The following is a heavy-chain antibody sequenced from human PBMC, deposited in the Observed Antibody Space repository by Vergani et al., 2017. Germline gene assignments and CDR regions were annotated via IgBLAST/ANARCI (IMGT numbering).Heavy chain of an antibody. J-gene: IGHJ6*03. CDR3: AKASSYYYYYYMDV. CDR1: GFTFSSYA. V-gene: IGHV3-23*04. Sequence: VQLVESGGGFFQPGGSLRLSCSASGFTFSSYAMSWVRQAPGKGLEWVSAISGSGGSTYYADSVKGRFTISRDNSKNTLYLQMNSLRAEDTAVYYCAKASSYYYYYYMDVWGKGTTVTVSS. CDR2: ISGSGGST.